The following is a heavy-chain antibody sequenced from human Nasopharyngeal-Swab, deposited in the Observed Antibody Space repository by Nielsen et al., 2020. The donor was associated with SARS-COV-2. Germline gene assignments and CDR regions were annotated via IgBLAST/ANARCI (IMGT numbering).Heavy chain of an antibody. CDR1: GFIFSSYA. Sequence: GESLKISCAASGFIFSSYAMSLVRQAPGTGLEWVSAISGSGGSTYYADSVKGGFTISGDNSKNTLYLQMNSLRAEDTAVYYCATVWGWLPSPRVYFDYWGQGTLVAVSS. CDR2: ISGSGGST. D-gene: IGHD5-24*01. V-gene: IGHV3-23*01. CDR3: ATVWGWLPSPRVYFDY. J-gene: IGHJ4*02.